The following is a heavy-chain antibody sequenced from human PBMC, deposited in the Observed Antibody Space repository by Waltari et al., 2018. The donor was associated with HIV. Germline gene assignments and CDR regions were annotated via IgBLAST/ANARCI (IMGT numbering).Heavy chain of an antibody. CDR3: SRGRGYSYGYSDL. CDR1: GYTFTNYD. Sequence: QVQLVQSGAEVRKPGASVKVSCKASGYTFTNYDIHWVSKAPGQGLEWMGWINPNSGNTGYAQKFQGRVTMTRDTSRSTAYMELTSLTSEDTAVYHCSRGRGYSYGYSDLWGQGTLVTVSS. V-gene: IGHV1-8*01. J-gene: IGHJ4*02. CDR2: INPNSGNT. D-gene: IGHD5-18*01.